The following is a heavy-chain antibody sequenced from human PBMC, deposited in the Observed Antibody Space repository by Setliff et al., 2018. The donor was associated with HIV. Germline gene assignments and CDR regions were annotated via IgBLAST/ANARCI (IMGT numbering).Heavy chain of an antibody. CDR3: ARHICGTTACYAVDV. Sequence: LSLTCSVSGDSINGHWWSWIRQPPGKGLEWTGNIHYSGRTNYNPSLKSRLTISVDTSKNQVSLTLSSVTPADTAVYYCARHICGTTACYAVDVWGPGTMVTVSS. V-gene: IGHV4-59*11. CDR1: GDSINGHW. D-gene: IGHD2-2*01. CDR2: IHYSGRT. J-gene: IGHJ3*01.